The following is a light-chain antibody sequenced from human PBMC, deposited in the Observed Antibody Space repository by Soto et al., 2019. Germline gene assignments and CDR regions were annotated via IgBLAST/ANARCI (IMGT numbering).Light chain of an antibody. V-gene: IGLV1-40*01. CDR2: GNS. CDR1: SPNIGAGYD. J-gene: IGLJ2*01. Sequence: QPVLTQPPSVSGAPGQRVTISCTGSSPNIGAGYDVHWYQQLPGTAPKLLIYGNSNRPSGVPDRFSGSKSGTSASLAITGLQAEDEADYYCQSYDSSLSVVFGGGTKLTVL. CDR3: QSYDSSLSVV.